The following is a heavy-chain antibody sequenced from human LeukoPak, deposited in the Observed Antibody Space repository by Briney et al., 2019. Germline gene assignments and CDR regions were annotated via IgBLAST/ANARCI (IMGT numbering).Heavy chain of an antibody. D-gene: IGHD6-19*01. CDR3: ARALQVASTRTEFDY. CDR1: GGTCSSYT. V-gene: IGHV1-69*02. J-gene: IGHJ4*02. CDR2: IIPILGIA. Sequence: SVKVSCTASGGTCSSYTISWVRQPPGQGLEWMGRIIPILGIANYAQKFQSRVTITADKTTSTAYMELSSLTSEDTGVNDCARALQVASTRTEFDYCGQRTLVTVSS.